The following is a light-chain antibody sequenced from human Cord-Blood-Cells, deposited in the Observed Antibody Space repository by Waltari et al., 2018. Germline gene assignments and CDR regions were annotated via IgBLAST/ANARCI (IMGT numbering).Light chain of an antibody. J-gene: IGLJ3*02. V-gene: IGLV2-23*02. CDR1: SSDVGSYNL. CDR2: EVS. CDR3: CSYAGSSTNV. Sequence: QSALTQPASVSGSPGQSITISCTGTSSDVGSYNLVSWYQQHTGKAPKLMIYEVSKRPSGVSNRFSGSKSGNTASLTISGLQAEDEADYYCCSYAGSSTNVFGGGTKLTVL.